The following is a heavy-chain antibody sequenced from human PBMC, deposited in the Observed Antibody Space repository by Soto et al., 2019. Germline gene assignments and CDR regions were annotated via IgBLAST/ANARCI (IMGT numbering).Heavy chain of an antibody. Sequence: QVQLQESGPGLVKPSGTLSLTCAVSGDSISSNHWWNWVRQPPGKGLEWVGEIWPSGDTNYSPSLEGRVTVSLDKSQNQFSLRLTSVTAADTAVYYCARDEGHCSITNCCPFAHWGQGILVTVSS. CDR3: ARDEGHCSITNCCPFAH. CDR2: IWPSGDT. J-gene: IGHJ4*02. D-gene: IGHD2-2*01. V-gene: IGHV4-4*02. CDR1: GDSISSNHW.